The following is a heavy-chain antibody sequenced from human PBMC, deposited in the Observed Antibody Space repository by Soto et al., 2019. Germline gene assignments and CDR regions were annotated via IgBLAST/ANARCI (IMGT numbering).Heavy chain of an antibody. CDR2: ISSSSSTI. D-gene: IGHD3-10*01. CDR1: GFTFSSYS. CDR3: AGATFYGSPGDFGR. V-gene: IGHV3-48*01. Sequence: PGGSLRLSCAASGFTFSSYSMNWVRQAPGEGLEWVSYISSSSSTIYYADSAKGRLTISRDNAKNSLYLQINSLRAEDTAVYYAAGATFYGSPGDFGRWGQGILVTVSS. J-gene: IGHJ4*02.